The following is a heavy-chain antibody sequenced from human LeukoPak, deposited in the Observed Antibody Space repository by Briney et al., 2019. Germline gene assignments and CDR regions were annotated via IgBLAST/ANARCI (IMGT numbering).Heavy chain of an antibody. J-gene: IGHJ4*02. V-gene: IGHV3-30*02. D-gene: IGHD5-18*01. CDR2: IRYDGRNK. CDR1: GFTFSSYS. Sequence: GGSLRLSCAASGFTFSSYSMNWVRQAPGKGLEWVAFIRYDGRNKYYADSVKGRFTISRDNSKNTLYLQMNSLRGEDTAVYYCARGGDSYGFDYWGQGTLVTVSS. CDR3: ARGGDSYGFDY.